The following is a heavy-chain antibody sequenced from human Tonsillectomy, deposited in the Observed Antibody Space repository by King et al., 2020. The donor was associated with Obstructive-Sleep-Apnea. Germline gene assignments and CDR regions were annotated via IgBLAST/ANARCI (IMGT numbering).Heavy chain of an antibody. D-gene: IGHD5-12*01. CDR2: ISRRGSST. CDR1: GFTFSRYS. Sequence: VQLVESGGGLVQPGGSLRLSCAASGFTFSRYSMSWVRQAPGRGLDWGSSISRRGSSTNSADSVKGRFTISRDNSTNTLYLQINSLRAEDTAVYYCAKVMLSEWLRLSPGDYWGQGTLVTVSS. CDR3: AKVMLSEWLRLSPGDY. V-gene: IGHV3-23*04. J-gene: IGHJ4*02.